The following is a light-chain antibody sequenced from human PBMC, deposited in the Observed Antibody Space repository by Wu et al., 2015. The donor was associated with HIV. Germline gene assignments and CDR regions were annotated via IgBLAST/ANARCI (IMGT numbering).Light chain of an antibody. CDR2: GAS. V-gene: IGKV3-20*01. CDR3: QQYGDSLT. CDR1: QSVRSRY. Sequence: DIVLTQSPGTLSLSPGERATLSCRASQSVRSRYLAWYQQRPGQAPRLFIYGASNRATGIPDRFSGSGSGTDFTLTISRLEPEDFAMYYCQQYGDSLTFGQGTKVEFK. J-gene: IGKJ1*01.